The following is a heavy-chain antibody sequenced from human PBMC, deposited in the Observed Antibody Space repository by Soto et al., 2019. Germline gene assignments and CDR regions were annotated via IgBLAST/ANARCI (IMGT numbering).Heavy chain of an antibody. V-gene: IGHV3-64*01. J-gene: IGHJ4*02. CDR2: ISGNGGNT. CDR1: GFTFSSYA. D-gene: IGHD2-15*01. Sequence: TGGSLRLSCAASGFTFSSYAMHWVRQAPGTGLENFSAISGNGGNTYYANSVKGCFIISRDNSKNMMYLQMGSFRTEDMAVYYCAREVVAATFDYWGRGTLVTVSS. CDR3: AREVVAATFDY.